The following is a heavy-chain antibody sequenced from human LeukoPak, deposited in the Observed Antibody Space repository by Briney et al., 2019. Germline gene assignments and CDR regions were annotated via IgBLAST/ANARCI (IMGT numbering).Heavy chain of an antibody. V-gene: IGHV1-2*02. Sequence: VASVKVSCKASGYTFTSYYMHWVRQAPGQGLEWMGIINPSGGGTNYAQKFQGRVTMTRDTSISTAYMELSRLRSDDTAVYYCARVSGSGSMLMNNYYYYYYMDVWGKGTTVTISS. CDR2: INPSGGGT. D-gene: IGHD3-10*01. CDR1: GYTFTSYY. CDR3: ARVSGSGSMLMNNYYYYYYMDV. J-gene: IGHJ6*03.